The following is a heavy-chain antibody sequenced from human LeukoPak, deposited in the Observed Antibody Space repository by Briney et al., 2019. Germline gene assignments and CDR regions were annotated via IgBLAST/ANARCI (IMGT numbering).Heavy chain of an antibody. CDR1: GFTFSNCS. CDR3: ARDRSGFYYDFDY. CDR2: ISHDGSSK. D-gene: IGHD3-10*01. V-gene: IGHV3-30*03. Sequence: GGSLRLSCAASGFTFSNCSMNWVRQAPGKGLEWVAVISHDGSSKYYADSTKGRFTISRDNSKNTLYLQLSSLRAEDTAVYYCARDRSGFYYDFDYWGQGTLVSVSS. J-gene: IGHJ4*02.